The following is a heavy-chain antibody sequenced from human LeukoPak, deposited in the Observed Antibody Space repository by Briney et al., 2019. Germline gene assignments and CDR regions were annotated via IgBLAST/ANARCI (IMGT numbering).Heavy chain of an antibody. CDR2: ISGSGGST. CDR1: GFTFSSYG. V-gene: IGHV3-23*01. J-gene: IGHJ4*02. D-gene: IGHD6-19*01. Sequence: GGSLRLSCAASGFTFSSYGMSWVRQAPGKGLEWASAISGSGGSTYYADSVKGRFTISRDNSKNTLYLQMNSLRAEDTAVYYCAKLIAVAGNGDYWGQGTLVTVSS. CDR3: AKLIAVAGNGDY.